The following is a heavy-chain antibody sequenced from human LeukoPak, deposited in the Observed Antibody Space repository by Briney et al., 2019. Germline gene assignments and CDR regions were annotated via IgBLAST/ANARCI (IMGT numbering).Heavy chain of an antibody. CDR3: AKDWAVADPYYYYMDV. CDR2: IRYDGGHN. D-gene: IGHD6-19*01. V-gene: IGHV3-30*02. J-gene: IGHJ6*03. CDR1: GFPFSNYG. Sequence: GGSLRLSCAASGFPFSNYGMQWVRQAAGKGLEWVAFIRYDGGHNYYADSVKGRFTISRDNPKNTLYLQMNSLRPEDTAVYYCAKDWAVADPYYYYMDVWGAGTTVIISS.